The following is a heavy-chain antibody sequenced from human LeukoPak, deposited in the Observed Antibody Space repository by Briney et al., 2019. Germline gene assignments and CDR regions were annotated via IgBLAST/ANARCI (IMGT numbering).Heavy chain of an antibody. CDR3: ARAAVAGTPPSDY. V-gene: IGHV1-8*01. J-gene: IGHJ4*02. D-gene: IGHD6-19*01. CDR2: MNPNSGNT. CDR1: GCTFTSYD. Sequence: ASVKVSCKASGCTFTSYDINWVRQATGQGLEWMGWMNPNSGNTGYAQKFQGRVTMTRNTSISTAYMELSSLRSEDTAVYYCARAAVAGTPPSDYWGQGTLVTVSS.